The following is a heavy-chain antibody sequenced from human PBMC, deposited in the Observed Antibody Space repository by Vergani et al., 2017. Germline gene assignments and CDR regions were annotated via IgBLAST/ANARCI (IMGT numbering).Heavy chain of an antibody. J-gene: IGHJ5*01. D-gene: IGHD2-2*01. Sequence: QVQLQESGPGLVKPSETLSLTCTVSGGSISSYYWSWIRQPPGKGLEWIGYIYHSGSTYYNPSLKSRVTISVDRSKNQFSLKLSSVTAADTAVYYCARDWAYCSSTSCYSWFDPWGQGTTVTVSS. CDR3: ARDWAYCSSTSCYSWFDP. CDR2: IYHSGST. V-gene: IGHV4-59*12. CDR1: GGSISSYY.